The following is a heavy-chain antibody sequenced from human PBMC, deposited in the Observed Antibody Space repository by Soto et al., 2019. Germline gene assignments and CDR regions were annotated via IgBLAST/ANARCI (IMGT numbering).Heavy chain of an antibody. J-gene: IGHJ4*02. CDR3: AKGSAYYDILTGQTF. CDR1: GFTFSSYG. V-gene: IGHV3-30*18. D-gene: IGHD3-9*01. CDR2: ISYDGSNK. Sequence: QVQLVESGGGVVQPGRSLRLSCAASGFTFSSYGMHWVRQAPGKGLEWVAVISYDGSNKYYADSVKGRFTISRDNSKNTLYLQMNSLRAEDTAVYYGAKGSAYYDILTGQTFWGQGTLVTVSS.